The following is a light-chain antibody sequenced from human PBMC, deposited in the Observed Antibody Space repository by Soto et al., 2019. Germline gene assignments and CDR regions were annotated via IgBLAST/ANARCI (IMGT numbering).Light chain of an antibody. CDR2: KAS. J-gene: IGKJ1*01. CDR3: QHYNSYSEA. CDR1: QTISSW. V-gene: IGKV1-5*03. Sequence: DIQTTQSPSTLSGSGGERVTSTCRASQTISSWLAWYQQKPGKAPKLLIYKASTLKSGVPSRFSGSGSGTEFTLTISSLQPDDFATYYCQHYNSYSEAFGQGTNVDVK.